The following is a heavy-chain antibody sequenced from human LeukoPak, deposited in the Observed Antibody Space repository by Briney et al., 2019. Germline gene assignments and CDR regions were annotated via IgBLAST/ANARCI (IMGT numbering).Heavy chain of an antibody. CDR2: IYYSGST. CDR1: GGSISSGGYY. CDR3: ARELVGPAAFDI. Sequence: NPSQTLSLTCTVSGGSISSGGYYWSWIRQHPGKGLEWIGYIYYSGSTYYNPSLKSRVTISVDTSKDQFSLKLSSVTAADTAVYYCARELVGPAAFDIWGQGTMVTVSS. J-gene: IGHJ3*02. V-gene: IGHV4-31*03.